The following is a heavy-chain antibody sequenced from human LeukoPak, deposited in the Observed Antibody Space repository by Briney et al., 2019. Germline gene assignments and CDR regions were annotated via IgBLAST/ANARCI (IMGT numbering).Heavy chain of an antibody. CDR2: IVGSSST. J-gene: IGHJ4*02. CDR1: GFTFSNFA. V-gene: IGHV3-21*01. CDR3: ARIGAGSSRDY. D-gene: IGHD6-13*01. Sequence: GGSLRLSCAASGFTFSNFAMTWVRQAPGKGLEWVSSIVGSSSTYYADSLEGRFTISRDNAKNSLYLQMNSLSAEDTAVYYCARIGAGSSRDYWGQGTLVTVSS.